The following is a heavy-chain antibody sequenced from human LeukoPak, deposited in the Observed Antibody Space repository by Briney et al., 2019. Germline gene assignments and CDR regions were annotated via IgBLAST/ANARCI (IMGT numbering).Heavy chain of an antibody. V-gene: IGHV3-30*02. D-gene: IGHD3-10*02. Sequence: GGSLRLSCAASGFTFSSYGMHWVRQAPGKGLEWVAFIRYDGTTKYYEDSLRGRFTISRDNSKNTLFLQMNGLRAEDTAVYYCAKMLGESNSSLADYYYFYMDVWGKGTTVTVSS. CDR1: GFTFSSYG. J-gene: IGHJ6*03. CDR2: IRYDGTTK. CDR3: AKMLGESNSSLADYYYFYMDV.